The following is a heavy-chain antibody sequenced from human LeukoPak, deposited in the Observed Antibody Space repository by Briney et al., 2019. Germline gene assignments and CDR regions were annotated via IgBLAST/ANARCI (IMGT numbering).Heavy chain of an antibody. CDR2: ISVSGDDT. CDR3: AKDAAYCSSPNCPSVVYYFDY. CDR1: GFTVSSYA. D-gene: IGHD2-2*01. Sequence: GGSLRLSCAASGFTVSSYAMTWVRQAPGKGLQWISSISVSGDDTYYADSVKGRFTISRDNSKKLLYLQMNSLRAEDTAVYYCAKDAAYCSSPNCPSVVYYFDYWGQGTLVTVSS. J-gene: IGHJ4*02. V-gene: IGHV3-23*01.